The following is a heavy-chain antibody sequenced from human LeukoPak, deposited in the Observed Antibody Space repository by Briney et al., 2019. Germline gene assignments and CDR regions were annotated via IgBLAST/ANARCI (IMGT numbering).Heavy chain of an antibody. CDR3: ARDEGYYNCMDV. J-gene: IGHJ6*03. V-gene: IGHV1-2*02. CDR2: INVDSGGT. Sequence: ASVKVSCKASRYSFTGYYMHWVRLAPGQGLEWMGWINVDSGGTKYAEKFQGRVTMTRDTSISTAYMELSRLRSDDTAVYYCARDEGYYNCMDVWGKGTTVSVSS. CDR1: RYSFTGYY.